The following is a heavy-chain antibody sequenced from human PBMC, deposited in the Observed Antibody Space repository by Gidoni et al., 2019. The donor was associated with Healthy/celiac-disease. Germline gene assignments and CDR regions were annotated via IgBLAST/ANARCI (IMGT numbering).Heavy chain of an antibody. Sequence: QVQLQQSGPGLVKPSGTLSPTCAVSGGSISSSNWWSWVRQPPGKGLGLIGEIYHSGSTNYNPSLKSRVTISVDKSKNQFSLKLSSVTAADTAVYYCARGDSSSWHEGLWLDYWGQGTLVTVSS. CDR1: GGSISSSNW. CDR2: IYHSGST. CDR3: ARGDSSSWHEGLWLDY. J-gene: IGHJ4*02. D-gene: IGHD6-13*01. V-gene: IGHV4-4*02.